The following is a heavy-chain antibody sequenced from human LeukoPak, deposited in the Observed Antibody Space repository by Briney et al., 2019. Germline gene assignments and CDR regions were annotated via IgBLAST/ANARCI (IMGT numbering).Heavy chain of an antibody. D-gene: IGHD2-2*02. J-gene: IGHJ4*02. CDR1: GGSFSGYY. CDR2: INHSGST. Sequence: PSETLSLTCAVYGGSFSGYYWSWIRQPPGKGLEWIGEINHSGSTNYNPSLKSRVTISVDTSKNQFSLKLSSVTAADTAVYYCARGGKQNCSSTSCYTGGYWGQGTLVTVPS. V-gene: IGHV4-34*01. CDR3: ARGGKQNCSSTSCYTGGY.